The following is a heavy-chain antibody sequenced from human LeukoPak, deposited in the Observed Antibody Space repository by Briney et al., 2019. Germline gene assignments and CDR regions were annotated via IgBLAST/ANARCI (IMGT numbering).Heavy chain of an antibody. V-gene: IGHV3-23*01. CDR1: GFTFGSYA. D-gene: IGHD1-1*01. Sequence: GGSLRLSCAASGFTFGSYAMNWVRQAPRKGLEWVSGISGSGGSTYYADSVKGRFTISRDNSKNTLYLQMNSLRAEDTAVYYCARKTDHQTGGDYWGQGTLVTVSS. CDR3: ARKTDHQTGGDY. J-gene: IGHJ4*02. CDR2: ISGSGGST.